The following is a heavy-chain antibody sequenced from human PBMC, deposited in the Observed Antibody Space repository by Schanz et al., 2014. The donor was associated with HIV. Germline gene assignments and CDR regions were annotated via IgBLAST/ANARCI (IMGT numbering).Heavy chain of an antibody. J-gene: IGHJ5*02. CDR2: ISGTGGST. V-gene: IGHV3-23*04. D-gene: IGHD6-13*01. CDR3: AREYYSRNWNWFDP. Sequence: VQLVESGGGVVQPGRSLRLSCAASGFTFSSYAMNWVRQAPGKGLEWVSFISGTGGSTYYTDSVKGRFTISRDNFKDTLYLQMNSLRAEDTAVYYCAREYYSRNWNWFDPWGQGTLVTVSS. CDR1: GFTFSSYA.